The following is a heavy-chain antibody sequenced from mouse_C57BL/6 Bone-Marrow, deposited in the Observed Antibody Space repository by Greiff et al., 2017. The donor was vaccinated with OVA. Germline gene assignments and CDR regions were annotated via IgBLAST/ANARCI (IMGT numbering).Heavy chain of an antibody. Sequence: VQLQQSVAELVRPGASVKLSCTASGFHIKNTYMHWVKQRPEQGLEWIGRIVPANGNTKYAPKFQGKATITADTSSNTAYLQRSSLTSEDTAIYYCARGLLWLPYWYFDVWGTGTTVTVSS. J-gene: IGHJ1*03. CDR1: GFHIKNTY. V-gene: IGHV14-3*01. CDR2: IVPANGNT. D-gene: IGHD2-2*01. CDR3: ARGLLWLPYWYFDV.